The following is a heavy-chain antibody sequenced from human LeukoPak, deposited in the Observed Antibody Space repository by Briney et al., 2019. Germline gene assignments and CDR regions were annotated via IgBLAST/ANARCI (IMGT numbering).Heavy chain of an antibody. CDR1: GYTLTELS. CDR2: FDPEDGET. CDR3: ATQRIAASGRWALGY. V-gene: IGHV1-24*01. Sequence: ASVKVSCKVSGYTLTELSMHWVRQAPGKGLEWMGGFDPEDGETIYAQKFQGRVTVTEDTSTDTAYMELSSLRSEDTAVYYCATQRIAASGRWALGYWGQGTLVTVSS. D-gene: IGHD6-13*01. J-gene: IGHJ4*02.